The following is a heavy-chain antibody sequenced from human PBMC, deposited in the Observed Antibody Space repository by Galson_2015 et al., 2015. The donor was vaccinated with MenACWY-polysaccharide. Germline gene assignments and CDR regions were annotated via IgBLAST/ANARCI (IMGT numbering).Heavy chain of an antibody. CDR2: ISYDGINK. CDR1: GFTFSSYA. J-gene: IGHJ6*02. V-gene: IGHV3-30-3*01. CDR3: ARDFWDRITCSRMGV. Sequence: SLRLSCAASGFTFSSYAIHWVRQAPGKGLEWVAVISYDGINKYYADSVKGRFTISRDNSKYTVYLQMNSLRADDTTVYYCARDFWDRITCSRMGVPVPRTTVPVAS. D-gene: IGHD3-3*01.